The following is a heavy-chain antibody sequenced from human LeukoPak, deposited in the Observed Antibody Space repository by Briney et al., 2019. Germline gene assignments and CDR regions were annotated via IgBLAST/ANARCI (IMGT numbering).Heavy chain of an antibody. CDR3: AKDVVPDSGWDLDY. D-gene: IGHD6-19*01. CDR2: IYPSGDST. J-gene: IGHJ4*02. CDR1: GLTFSTYS. V-gene: IGHV3-23*01. Sequence: PGGSLTLSCAASGLTFSTYSMSWVGQGPGKGLEWVSSIYPSGDSTFYADSVKGRFTISRDNSKNTLYLQMSSLRTEDTAIYYCAKDVVPDSGWDLDYWGQGTLVTVSS.